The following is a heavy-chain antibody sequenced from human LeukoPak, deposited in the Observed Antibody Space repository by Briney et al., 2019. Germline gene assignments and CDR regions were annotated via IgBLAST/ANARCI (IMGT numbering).Heavy chain of an antibody. V-gene: IGHV3-23*01. D-gene: IGHD2-15*01. CDR3: AKCFAQTGDIVVVVAANLFDY. J-gene: IGHJ4*02. CDR2: ISGSGGST. Sequence: GGSLGLSCAASGFTFSSYAMSWVRQAPGKGLEWVSAISGSGGSTYYADSVKGRFTISRDNSKNTLYLQMNSLRAEDTAVYYCAKCFAQTGDIVVVVAANLFDYWGQGTLVTVSS. CDR1: GFTFSSYA.